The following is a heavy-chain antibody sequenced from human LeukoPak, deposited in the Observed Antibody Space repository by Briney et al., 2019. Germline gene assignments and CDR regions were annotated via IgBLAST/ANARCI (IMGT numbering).Heavy chain of an antibody. CDR2: IYYSGTT. D-gene: IGHD6-19*01. J-gene: IGHJ5*02. Sequence: SETLSLTCTVSGGSISSYSWSWIRQSPGKGLEWIGYIYYSGTTSYNPSLKSRVSMSVDTSKNQFSLKLSSVTAADTAVYYCAKAWLVRNWFDPWGQGTLVTVSS. V-gene: IGHV4-59*12. CDR3: AKAWLVRNWFDP. CDR1: GGSISSYS.